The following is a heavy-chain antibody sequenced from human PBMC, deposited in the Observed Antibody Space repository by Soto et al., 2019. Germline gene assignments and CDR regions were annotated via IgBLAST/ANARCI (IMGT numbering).Heavy chain of an antibody. CDR1: GYFFTSYG. CDR3: ARDFGSDLSAPVAVFDY. D-gene: IGHD3-3*01. V-gene: IGHV1-18*04. J-gene: IGHJ4*02. Sequence: ASVKVSCKASGYFFTSYGITWVRQAPGQGLEWMGWISPYNGNTKYAQNFQGRVTMTTDTSTSTAYMEVRRLRSDDPAVYYCARDFGSDLSAPVAVFDYWGQGTLLTVSS. CDR2: ISPYNGNT.